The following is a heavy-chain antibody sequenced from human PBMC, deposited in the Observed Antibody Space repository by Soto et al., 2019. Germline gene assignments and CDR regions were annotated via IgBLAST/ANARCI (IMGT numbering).Heavy chain of an antibody. CDR3: AKDLAVADTAHGYYYGMDV. CDR2: ISWNSGSI. CDR1: GITFYDYA. J-gene: IGHJ6*02. V-gene: IGHV3-9*01. D-gene: IGHD6-19*01. Sequence: GGSLRLSCAASGITFYDYAMHRVRQAPGPGLEWVSGISWNSGSIGYADSVKGRFTISRDNAKNSLYLQMNRLKAEDTAFYYCAKDLAVADTAHGYYYGMDVWGQGTTVTVSS.